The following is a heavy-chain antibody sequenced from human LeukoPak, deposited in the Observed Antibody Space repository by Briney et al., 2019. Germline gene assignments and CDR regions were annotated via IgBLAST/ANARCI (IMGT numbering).Heavy chain of an antibody. CDR1: GGSFSGYY. J-gene: IGHJ5*02. CDR2: INHSGST. CDR3: ASIAVAGTGGWFDP. V-gene: IGHV4-34*01. D-gene: IGHD6-19*01. Sequence: SETLSLTCAVYGGSFSGYYWSWIRQPPGKGLEWIGEINHSGSTNYNPSLKSRVTISVDTSKNQFSLKLSSVTAADTAVYYCASIAVAGTGGWFDPWGQGTLVTVSS.